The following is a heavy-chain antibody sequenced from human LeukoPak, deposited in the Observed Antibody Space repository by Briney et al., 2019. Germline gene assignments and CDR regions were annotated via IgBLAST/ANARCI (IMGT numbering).Heavy chain of an antibody. J-gene: IGHJ6*02. CDR3: ARGTAYYYGMDV. Sequence: GGSLRLSCAASGFTFNNYAMHWVRQAPGKGLEWVTIMSSNGNSRFYANSVRGGFTVSRDSSNNTLYLQMNGLSAKDTAVYYCARGTAYYYGMDVWGQGTTVIVSS. V-gene: IGHV3-30*01. D-gene: IGHD5-18*01. CDR2: MSSNGNSR. CDR1: GFTFNNYA.